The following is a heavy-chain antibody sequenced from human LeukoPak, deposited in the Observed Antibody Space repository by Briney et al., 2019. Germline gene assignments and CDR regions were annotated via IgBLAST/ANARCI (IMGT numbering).Heavy chain of an antibody. D-gene: IGHD6-13*01. V-gene: IGHV3-30*01. CDR3: ARPIAAAGGEAWFDP. CDR1: GFTFSSYA. CDR2: ISYDGSNK. Sequence: GGSLRLFCAASGFTFSSYAMLWVRQAPGKGLEWVAVISYDGSNKYYADSVKGRFTISRDNSKNTLYLQMNSLRAEDTAVYYCARPIAAAGGEAWFDPWGQGTLVTVSS. J-gene: IGHJ5*02.